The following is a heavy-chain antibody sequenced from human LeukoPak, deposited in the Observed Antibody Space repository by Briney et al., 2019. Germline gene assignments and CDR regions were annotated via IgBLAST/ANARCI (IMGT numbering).Heavy chain of an antibody. CDR2: ISAYNGNT. J-gene: IGHJ4*02. V-gene: IGHV1-18*01. Sequence: ASVKVSCKASGYTFTSYGISWVRQAPGQGLEWMGWISAYNGNTNYAQKLQGRVTMTTDTSTSTAYMELRSLRSDDTAVYYCAREEADTATIRYYYDSSGQVGGYFDYWGQGTLVTVSS. CDR3: AREEADTATIRYYYDSSGQVGGYFDY. CDR1: GYTFTSYG. D-gene: IGHD3-22*01.